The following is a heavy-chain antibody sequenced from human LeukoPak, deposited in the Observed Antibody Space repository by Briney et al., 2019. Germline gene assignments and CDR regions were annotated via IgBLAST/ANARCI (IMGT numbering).Heavy chain of an antibody. J-gene: IGHJ4*02. V-gene: IGHV4-4*08. D-gene: IGHD6-19*01. CDR3: ARELGIAVAGLDY. CDR2: IYSAGSS. Sequence: SETLSLTCTVSGGSINAYYWSIIRQPPGQGLEWVGYIYSAGSSDSNPSLRSRVTMSLDRSKKQFSLKLSSVTAADTAVYYCARELGIAVAGLDYWGQGTLVTVSS. CDR1: GGSINAYY.